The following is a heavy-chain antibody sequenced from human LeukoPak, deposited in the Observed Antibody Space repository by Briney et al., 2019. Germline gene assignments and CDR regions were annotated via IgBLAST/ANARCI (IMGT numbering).Heavy chain of an antibody. CDR2: IYYSGST. V-gene: IGHV4-59*08. CDR1: GGSISSYY. D-gene: IGHD3-22*01. CDR3: ARHYYESSGFYEPPGY. J-gene: IGHJ4*02. Sequence: SETLSLTCTVSGGSISSYYWSWIRQPPGKGLEWIGYIYYSGSTNYNPSLKSRVTISVDTSKNQFSLKLSSVTAADTALYYCARHYYESSGFYEPPGYWGQGTLVTVSS.